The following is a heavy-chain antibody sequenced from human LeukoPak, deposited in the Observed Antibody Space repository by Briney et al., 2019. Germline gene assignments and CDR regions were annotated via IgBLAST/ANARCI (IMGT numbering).Heavy chain of an antibody. J-gene: IGHJ4*02. CDR1: GYSISSGFY. D-gene: IGHD5-18*01. CDR2: IYHSGST. Sequence: VKPSETLSLTCTVSGYSISSGFYWGWIRQPPGKGLEWIGSIYHSGSTYFNPSLKSRVTISVDTSNNQFSLKLSSVTAADTAVYYCARDKRGYTDGPTFDYWGQGALVTVSS. V-gene: IGHV4-38-2*02. CDR3: ARDKRGYTDGPTFDY.